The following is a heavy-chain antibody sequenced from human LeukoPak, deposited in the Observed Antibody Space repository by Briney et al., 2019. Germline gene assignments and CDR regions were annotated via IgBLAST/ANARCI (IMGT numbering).Heavy chain of an antibody. CDR2: IYTGGTT. J-gene: IGHJ4*02. V-gene: IGHV3-53*01. D-gene: IGHD3-10*01. Sequence: GGSLRLSCAASGFTVSSTYTSWVRQPAGKGLEWVSVIYTGGTTFYADSVKGRFTISRDNSKNTLYLQMNSLRADDTAVYYCTKLKGWYGEGYFDYWGQGTLVTVSS. CDR3: TKLKGWYGEGYFDY. CDR1: GFTVSSTY.